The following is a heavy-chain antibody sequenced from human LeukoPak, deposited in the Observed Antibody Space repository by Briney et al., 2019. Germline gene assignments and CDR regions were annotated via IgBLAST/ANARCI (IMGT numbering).Heavy chain of an antibody. V-gene: IGHV4-39*01. Sequence: SETLSLTCTVSGGSISSGSYYWSWIRQPPGKGLEWIGSIYYSGSTYYNPSLKSRVTISVDTSKNQFSLKLSSVTAADTAVYYCARQRIQLWLRGGHYFDYWGQGTLVTVSS. CDR2: IYYSGST. J-gene: IGHJ4*02. CDR1: GGSISSGSYY. CDR3: ARQRIQLWLRGGHYFDY. D-gene: IGHD5-18*01.